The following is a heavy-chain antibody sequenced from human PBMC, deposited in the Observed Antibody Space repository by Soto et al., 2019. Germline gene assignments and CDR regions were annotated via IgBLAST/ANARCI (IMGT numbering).Heavy chain of an antibody. Sequence: SVKVSCKASGCTFSSYAISCVRQAPGQVLEWMGGIIPIFGTANYAQKFQGRVTITADESTSTAYMELSSLRSEDTAVYYCARLGYCTNGVCYTVDYWGQGTLVTVSS. CDR2: IIPIFGTA. D-gene: IGHD2-8*01. CDR1: GCTFSSYA. V-gene: IGHV1-69*13. J-gene: IGHJ4*02. CDR3: ARLGYCTNGVCYTVDY.